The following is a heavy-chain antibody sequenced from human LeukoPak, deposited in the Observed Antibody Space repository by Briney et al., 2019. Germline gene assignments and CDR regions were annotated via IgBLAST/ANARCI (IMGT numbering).Heavy chain of an antibody. CDR3: AGVVGATLMGYYYYGMDV. V-gene: IGHV4-39*01. Sequence: PSETLSLTCTVSGGSISSSSYYWGWIRQPPGKGLEWIGSIYYSGSTYYNPSLKSRVTISVDTSKNQFSLKLSSVTAADTAVYYCAGVVGATLMGYYYYGMDVWGQGTTVTASS. J-gene: IGHJ6*02. CDR1: GGSISSSSYY. CDR2: IYYSGST. D-gene: IGHD1-26*01.